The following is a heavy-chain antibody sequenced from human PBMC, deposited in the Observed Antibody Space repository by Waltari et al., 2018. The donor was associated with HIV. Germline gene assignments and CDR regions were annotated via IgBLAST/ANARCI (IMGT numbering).Heavy chain of an antibody. CDR3: ASSNDSSGYWGPGGMDV. CDR1: GGSISSGSYY. CDR2: IYTSGST. J-gene: IGHJ6*02. D-gene: IGHD3-22*01. Sequence: QVQLQESGPGLVKPSQTLSLTCTVSGGSISSGSYYWSWIRQPAGKGLEWIGRIYTSGSTNYNPSLKSRVTISVDTSKNQFSLKLSSVTAADTAVYYCASSNDSSGYWGPGGMDVWGQGTTVTVSS. V-gene: IGHV4-61*02.